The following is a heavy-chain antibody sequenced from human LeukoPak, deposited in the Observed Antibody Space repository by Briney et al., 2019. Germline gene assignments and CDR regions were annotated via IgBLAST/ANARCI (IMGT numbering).Heavy chain of an antibody. CDR3: SRGLHDYGDSNYYFDQ. Sequence: GGSLRLSCTASGFSFGDDAWSWFRQAPGRGLEFVSFIRKKGYGETTDYAESVRGRFTISRDDAKSTAYLQMNSLEIEDTALYYCSRGLHDYGDSNYYFDQWGRGTQVTVSS. V-gene: IGHV3-49*03. D-gene: IGHD4-17*01. CDR2: IRKKGYGETT. CDR1: GFSFGDDA. J-gene: IGHJ4*02.